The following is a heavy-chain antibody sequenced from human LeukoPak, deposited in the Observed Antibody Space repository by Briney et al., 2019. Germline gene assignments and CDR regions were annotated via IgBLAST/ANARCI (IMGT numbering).Heavy chain of an antibody. CDR2: INADNGKT. CDR1: GYTFTTYA. V-gene: IGHV1-3*01. D-gene: IGHD3-9*01. CDR3: ARELYDFLTSQTHRDWFDP. J-gene: IGHJ5*02. Sequence: ASVNVSCKASGYTFTTYALHWVRQAPGQRFEWMGWINADNGKTEYSQKFQGRVTLTRDTSASTAYMELNSLRSEDTAVYYCARELYDFLTSQTHRDWFDPWGQGTLVTVSS.